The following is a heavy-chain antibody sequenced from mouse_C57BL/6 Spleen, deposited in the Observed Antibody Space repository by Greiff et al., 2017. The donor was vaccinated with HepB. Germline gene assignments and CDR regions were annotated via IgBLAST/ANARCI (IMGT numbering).Heavy chain of an antibody. Sequence: EVKLMESGGGLVQPGGSLKLSCAASGFTFSDYYMYWVRQTPEKRLEWVAYISNGGGSTYYPDTVKGRFTISRDNAKNTLYLQMSRLKSEDTAMYYCARHDELGAWFAYWGQGTLVTVSA. J-gene: IGHJ3*01. D-gene: IGHD4-1*01. CDR3: ARHDELGAWFAY. CDR2: ISNGGGST. V-gene: IGHV5-12*01. CDR1: GFTFSDYY.